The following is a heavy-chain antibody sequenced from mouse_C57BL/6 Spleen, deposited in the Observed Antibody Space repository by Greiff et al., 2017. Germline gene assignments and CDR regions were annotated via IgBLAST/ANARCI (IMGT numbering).Heavy chain of an antibody. J-gene: IGHJ1*03. Sequence: VQLQQSGAELVKPGASVKLSCKASGYTFTEYTIHWVKQRSGQGLEWIGWFYPGSGSIKYNEKFKDKATLTADKSSSTVYMELSRLTSEESAVYFCARHEFAPTLPLFWYFDVWGTGTTVTVSS. CDR1: GYTFTEYT. D-gene: IGHD5-1*01. V-gene: IGHV1-62-2*01. CDR3: ARHEFAPTLPLFWYFDV. CDR2: FYPGSGSI.